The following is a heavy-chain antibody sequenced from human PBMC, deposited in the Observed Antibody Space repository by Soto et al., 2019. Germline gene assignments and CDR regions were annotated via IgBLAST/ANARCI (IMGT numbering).Heavy chain of an antibody. CDR3: ARELERVFDY. CDR2: ISHDGNSK. CDR1: GFSFSACA. Sequence: PGGSLRLSCAVSGFSFSACAMHWVRQAPGKGLESVAVISHDGNSKYYADSVKGRFTISRDNSKNTLYLQMNSLRIEDTAVYYCARELERVFDYWGQGTLVTVSS. J-gene: IGHJ4*02. D-gene: IGHD1-1*01. V-gene: IGHV3-30*04.